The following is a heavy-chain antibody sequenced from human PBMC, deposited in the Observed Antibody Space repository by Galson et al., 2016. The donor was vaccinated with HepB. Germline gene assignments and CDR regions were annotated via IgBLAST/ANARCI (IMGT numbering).Heavy chain of an antibody. J-gene: IGHJ6*02. D-gene: IGHD2-2*01. CDR3: ARACSSSWGGMDV. V-gene: IGHV5-51*01. Sequence: QSGAEVKKPGESLKISCQGSGYRFETYWIMWVRQMPGKGLEWMGITYPADSQVRYSPTFQGQVIISADKSLKTAYVQWHTLKASDTATYFCARACSSSWGGMDVWGQGTTVTVSS. CDR2: TYPADSQV. CDR1: GYRFETYW.